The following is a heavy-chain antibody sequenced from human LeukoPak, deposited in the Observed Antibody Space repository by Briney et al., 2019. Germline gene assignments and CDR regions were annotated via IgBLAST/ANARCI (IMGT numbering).Heavy chain of an antibody. CDR3: AKVQDYDILTGYYIAGGKFDY. Sequence: GGSLRLSCAASGFTFSTYAMSWVRQAPGKGLQWVSPLSGGGGSTYYADSVKGRFTISRDNSKNTLYLQMNSLRAEDTAIYYCAKVQDYDILTGYYIAGGKFDYWGQGTLVTVSS. V-gene: IGHV3-23*01. J-gene: IGHJ4*02. CDR2: LSGGGGST. CDR1: GFTFSTYA. D-gene: IGHD3-9*01.